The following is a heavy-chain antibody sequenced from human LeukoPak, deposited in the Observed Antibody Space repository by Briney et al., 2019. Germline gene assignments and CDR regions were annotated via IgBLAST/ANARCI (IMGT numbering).Heavy chain of an antibody. D-gene: IGHD3-10*01. Sequence: GGSLRLSYAASGFTFSSYWMHWVRQAPGKGLVWVSRINSDGITTSYADSVKGRFTISRDNAKNTLYLQMNSLRAEDTAVYYCARHGSGSYFGYWGQGTLVTVSS. J-gene: IGHJ4*02. CDR1: GFTFSSYW. V-gene: IGHV3-74*01. CDR3: ARHGSGSYFGY. CDR2: INSDGITT.